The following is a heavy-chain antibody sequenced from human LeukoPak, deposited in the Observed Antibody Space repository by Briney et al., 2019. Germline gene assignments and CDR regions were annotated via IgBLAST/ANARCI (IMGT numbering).Heavy chain of an antibody. V-gene: IGHV3-7*01. D-gene: IGHD2-15*01. J-gene: IGHJ6*03. CDR3: ARESCGSCYLFGYYYMDV. CDR1: GFTFSNAW. CDR2: IKQDGSEK. Sequence: PGGSLRLSCAASGFTFSNAWMSWVRQAPGKGLAWVANIKQDGSEKYYVDSVKGRFTISRDNAKHSLYLQMNSLRAEDTAVYYCARESCGSCYLFGYYYMDVWGKGTTVTVSS.